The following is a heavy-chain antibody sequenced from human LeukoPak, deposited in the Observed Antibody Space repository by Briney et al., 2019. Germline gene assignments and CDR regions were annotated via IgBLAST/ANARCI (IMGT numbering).Heavy chain of an antibody. V-gene: IGHV4-59*01. D-gene: IGHD5-24*01. J-gene: IGHJ4*02. Sequence: PSETLSLTCTVSGGSISSNFWSWIRQPPGKGLEYIGYIYNSGTTNYNPSLKSRVTISVDTSKNQLSLKPSSVTAADTAVYYCAKSFSETERATITAYWGQGTLVTVSS. CDR1: GGSISSNF. CDR2: IYNSGTT. CDR3: AKSFSETERATITAY.